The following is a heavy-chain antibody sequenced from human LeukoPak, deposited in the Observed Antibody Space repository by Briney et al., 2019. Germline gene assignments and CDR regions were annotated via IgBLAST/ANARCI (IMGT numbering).Heavy chain of an antibody. CDR2: IWYDGSNI. J-gene: IGHJ6*02. V-gene: IGHV3-33*01. D-gene: IGHD3-9*01. Sequence: GGSLRLSCAASGFTFRNYGMHWVRQAPGKGLEWVAFIWYDGSNIYYADSVKGRFTISRDNSKNTVFLQMNNLRVGDTAVFYCARERRPFFDILTGYHSPLYGMNIWGQGTTVAVSS. CDR1: GFTFRNYG. CDR3: ARERRPFFDILTGYHSPLYGMNI.